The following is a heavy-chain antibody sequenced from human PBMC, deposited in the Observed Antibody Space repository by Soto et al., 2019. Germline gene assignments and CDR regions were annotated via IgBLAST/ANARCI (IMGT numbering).Heavy chain of an antibody. CDR3: ARDHDFWSGYFVEYGMDV. Sequence: SVKVSCKASGGTFSSYAISWVRQAPGQGLEWMGGIIPIFGTANYAQKFQGRVTITADESTSTAYMELSSLRSEDTAVYYCARDHDFWSGYFVEYGMDVWGQGTTVTVSS. D-gene: IGHD3-3*01. CDR2: IIPIFGTA. CDR1: GGTFSSYA. V-gene: IGHV1-69*13. J-gene: IGHJ6*02.